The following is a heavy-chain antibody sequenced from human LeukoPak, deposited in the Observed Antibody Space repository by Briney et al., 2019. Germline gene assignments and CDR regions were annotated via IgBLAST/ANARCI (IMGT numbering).Heavy chain of an antibody. J-gene: IGHJ6*03. V-gene: IGHV3-66*02. CDR2: IYSGGST. CDR1: GFTVSSNY. D-gene: IGHD1-14*01. CDR3: AREVTEDYYYYYMDV. Sequence: PGGSLRLSCAASGFTVSSNYMSWVRQAPGKGLEWVSVIYSGGSTYYADSVKGRFTISRDNSKNTLYLQMNGLRAEDTAVYYCAREVTEDYYYYYMDVWGKGTTVTVSS.